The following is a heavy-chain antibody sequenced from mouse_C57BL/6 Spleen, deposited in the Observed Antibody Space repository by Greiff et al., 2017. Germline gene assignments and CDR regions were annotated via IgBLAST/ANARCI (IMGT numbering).Heavy chain of an antibody. CDR2: IWSGGST. D-gene: IGHD1-1*01. Sequence: VQLKASGPGLVQPSQSLSITCTVSGFSLTSYGVHWVRQSPGKGLEWLGVIWSGGSTDYNAAFISRLSISKDNSKSQVFFKMNSLQADDTAIYYCARNYYGRAGGYFDVWGTGTTVTVSS. CDR3: ARNYYGRAGGYFDV. J-gene: IGHJ1*03. CDR1: GFSLTSYG. V-gene: IGHV2-2*01.